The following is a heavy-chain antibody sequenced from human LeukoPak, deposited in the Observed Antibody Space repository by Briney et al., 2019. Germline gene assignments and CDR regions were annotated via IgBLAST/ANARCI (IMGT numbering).Heavy chain of an antibody. D-gene: IGHD6-13*01. CDR2: IYYSGST. J-gene: IGHJ6*02. CDR3: ARIISSSRYYYYYGMDV. Sequence: PSETLSLTCTVSGGSISSSSYYWGWIRQPPGKGLEWIGSIYYSGSTYYNPSLKSRVTISVDTSKNQFSLKLSSVTAADTAVYYCARIISSSRYYYYYGMDVWGQGTTVTVSS. CDR1: GGSISSSSYY. V-gene: IGHV4-39*07.